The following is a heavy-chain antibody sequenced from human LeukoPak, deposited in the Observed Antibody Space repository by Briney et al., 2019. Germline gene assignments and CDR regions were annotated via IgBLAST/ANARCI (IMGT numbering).Heavy chain of an antibody. Sequence: PSETLSLTCTVSGGSISSYYWSWIRQPPGKGLERIGYIYYSGSTNYNPSLKSRVTTSVDTSKNQFSLKLSSVTAADTAVYYCARHHYYDSSGYRDYWGQGTLVTVSS. D-gene: IGHD3-22*01. CDR3: ARHHYYDSSGYRDY. CDR1: GGSISSYY. V-gene: IGHV4-59*01. J-gene: IGHJ4*02. CDR2: IYYSGST.